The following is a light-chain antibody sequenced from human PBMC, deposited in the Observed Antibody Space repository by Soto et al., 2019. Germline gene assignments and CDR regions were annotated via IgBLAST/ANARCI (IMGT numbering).Light chain of an antibody. CDR1: QSGSSY. CDR3: QQRSNWSTT. J-gene: IGKJ1*01. V-gene: IGKV3-11*01. Sequence: LLTQSPGPPSSSPGVRATLSCRASQSGSSYLAWYQQKSGQAARQLIYDSSIRATGMPARFSGRGAGTEVTLTISSLEPEGGAVYCCQQRSNWSTTFGQGTEVE. CDR2: DSS.